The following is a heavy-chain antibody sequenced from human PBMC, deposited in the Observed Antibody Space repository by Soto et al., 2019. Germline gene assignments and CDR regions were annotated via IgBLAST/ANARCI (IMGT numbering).Heavy chain of an antibody. CDR1: GGSIKSGGYY. V-gene: IGHV4-31*03. J-gene: IGHJ4*02. CDR3: ARCRDAFGFDS. CDR2: IHYRGRT. D-gene: IGHD2-15*01. Sequence: LSLTCNVSGGSIKSGGYYWGWIRQPPGKGLEWIGYIHYRGRTSYNPSLESRASISLDTSGHHFSLKLTSVTAADTAVYYCARCRDAFGFDSWGQGTLVTVSS.